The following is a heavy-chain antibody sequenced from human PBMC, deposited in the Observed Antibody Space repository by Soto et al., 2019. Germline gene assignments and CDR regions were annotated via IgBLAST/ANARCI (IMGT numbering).Heavy chain of an antibody. V-gene: IGHV3-30*18. CDR3: AKDYCSSTSCYTRDYYYYGMDV. D-gene: IGHD2-2*02. J-gene: IGHJ6*02. CDR1: GFTFSSYG. CDR2: ISYDGSNK. Sequence: LRLSCAASGFTFSSYGMHWVRQAPGKGLEWVAVISYDGSNKYYADSVKGRFTISRDNSKNTLYLQMNSLRAEDTAVYYCAKDYCSSTSCYTRDYYYYGMDVWGQGTTVTVSS.